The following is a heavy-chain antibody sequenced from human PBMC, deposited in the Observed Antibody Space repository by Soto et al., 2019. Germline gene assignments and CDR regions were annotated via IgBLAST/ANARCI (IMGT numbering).Heavy chain of an antibody. CDR1: GGTFSSYA. J-gene: IGHJ6*02. V-gene: IGHV1-69*12. CDR3: ATESAADTIYYYDYGMDV. Sequence: QVQLVQSGAEVKKPGSSVKVSCKASGGTFSSYAISWVRQAPGQGLEWMGGIIPIFGTANYAQKFQGRVTITADESKSTAYMERSSLRSEDTDVYYGATESAADTIYYYDYGMDVWGQGTTVTVSS. D-gene: IGHD6-13*01. CDR2: IIPIFGTA.